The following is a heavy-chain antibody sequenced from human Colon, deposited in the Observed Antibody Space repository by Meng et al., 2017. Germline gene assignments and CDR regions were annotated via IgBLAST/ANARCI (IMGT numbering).Heavy chain of an antibody. D-gene: IGHD3-10*01. Sequence: VQGQGSGPGLVNPSGTLALTCPVSGGSLGSSTWWTWVRQPPGKGLEWIGEISHSGNTNYTPSLKSRVTISVDKSKNQFSLKLNSVTAADTAVYFCARRAPLWFGELAPFDSWGQGTLVTVSS. V-gene: IGHV4-4*02. J-gene: IGHJ4*02. CDR2: ISHSGNT. CDR3: ARRAPLWFGELAPFDS. CDR1: GGSLGSSTW.